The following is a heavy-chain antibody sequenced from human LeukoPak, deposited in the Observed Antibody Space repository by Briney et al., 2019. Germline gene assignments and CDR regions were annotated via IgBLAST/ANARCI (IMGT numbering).Heavy chain of an antibody. CDR2: INPNSGGT. CDR3: ARNHYSSGWYVGY. CDR1: GYTFTGYY. J-gene: IGHJ4*02. V-gene: IGHV1-2*02. D-gene: IGHD6-19*01. Sequence: ASVKVSCKASGYTFTGYYMHWVRQAPGQGLEWMGWINPNSGGTNYAQKFQGRVTMTRDTSISTAYMELSRLRSDGTAVYYCARNHYSSGWYVGYWGQGTLVTVSS.